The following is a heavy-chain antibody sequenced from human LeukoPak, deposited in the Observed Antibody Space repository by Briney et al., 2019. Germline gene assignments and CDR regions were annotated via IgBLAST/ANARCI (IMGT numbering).Heavy chain of an antibody. CDR3: ARRYYWGSGAFDI. V-gene: IGHV4-34*01. D-gene: IGHD1-20*01. Sequence: SETLSLTCAVYGGSLSGYYWSWIRQPPGKGLEWIGEINHSGSTNYNPSLKSRVSISVDTSKTQFSLKLSSVSAADTAVYYCARRYYWGSGAFDIWGQGTMVTVSS. CDR2: INHSGST. J-gene: IGHJ3*02. CDR1: GGSLSGYY.